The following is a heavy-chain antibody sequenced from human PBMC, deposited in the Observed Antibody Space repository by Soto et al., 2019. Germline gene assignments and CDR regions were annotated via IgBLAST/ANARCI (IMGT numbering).Heavy chain of an antibody. V-gene: IGHV3-23*01. D-gene: IGHD2-8*01. CDR3: ARGGGYCTPTSCAIDS. J-gene: IGHJ4*02. CDR1: RFDFSSYE. Sequence: EVQLLESGGGLVQPGGSLRLSCVASRFDFSSYEMSWVRQAAGKGLEWVSRVSLTGDRTNYAGSVKGRFTVSRDNFKKALYLEMDSLRLDDTAIYYCARGGGYCTPTSCAIDSWGRGTPVTVSS. CDR2: VSLTGDRT.